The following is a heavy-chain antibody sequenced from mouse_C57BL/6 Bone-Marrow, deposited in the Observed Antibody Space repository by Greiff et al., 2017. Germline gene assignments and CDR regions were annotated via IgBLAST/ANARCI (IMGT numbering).Heavy chain of an antibody. J-gene: IGHJ3*01. CDR3: ARGDGGEGFAY. Sequence: EVQVVESGGGLVKPGGSLKLSCAASGFTFSDYGMHWVRQAPEKGLAWVAYISSGSSTIYYADTVKGRFTISRDNAKNTLFLQMTSLRSEDTAMYYCARGDGGEGFAYWGQGTLVTVSA. V-gene: IGHV5-17*01. CDR1: GFTFSDYG. CDR2: ISSGSSTI. D-gene: IGHD3-3*01.